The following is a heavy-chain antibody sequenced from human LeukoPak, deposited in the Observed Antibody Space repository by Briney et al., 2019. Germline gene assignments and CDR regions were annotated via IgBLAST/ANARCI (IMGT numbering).Heavy chain of an antibody. J-gene: IGHJ4*02. Sequence: GGSLRLSCAASGFTFSLYWMNWVRRAPGKGLEWVANIKQDGSEKNYVDSVKGRFTISRDNAKNSLYLQMNNLRVEDTAMYYCAGGTGFIIKDWGQGTLVTVFS. D-gene: IGHD3-9*01. CDR2: IKQDGSEK. CDR1: GFTFSLYW. V-gene: IGHV3-7*03. CDR3: AGGTGFIIKD.